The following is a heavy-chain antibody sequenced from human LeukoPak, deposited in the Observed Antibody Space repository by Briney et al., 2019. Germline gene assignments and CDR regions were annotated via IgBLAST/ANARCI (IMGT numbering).Heavy chain of an antibody. CDR1: GYTFINYY. V-gene: IGHV1-46*01. CDR2: INPKDGST. J-gene: IGHJ4*02. CDR3: ARSRNFLAVAGIDNY. D-gene: IGHD6-19*01. Sequence: GASVKVSCKVSGYTFINYYMHWVRQAPGQGLQWMGIINPKDGSTIYAQKLQGRVTMTTDTSAATAYIELSSLTSDDTAVYYCARSRNFLAVAGIDNYWGQGTPVTVSS.